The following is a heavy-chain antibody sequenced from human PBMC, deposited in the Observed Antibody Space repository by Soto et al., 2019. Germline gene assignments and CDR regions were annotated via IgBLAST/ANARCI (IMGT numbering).Heavy chain of an antibody. J-gene: IGHJ6*02. D-gene: IGHD6-6*01. CDR1: GGTFSSYA. CDR2: IIPIFGTA. V-gene: IGHV1-69*01. Sequence: QVQLVQSGAEVKKPGSSVNVSCKASGGTFSSYAISWVRQAPGQGLEWMGGIIPIFGTANYAQKFQGRVTITADEATSTAYMELSSLRSEDTAVYYCARGSRARSSSEPYYYYGMDVWGQGNTVTVSS. CDR3: ARGSRARSSSEPYYYYGMDV.